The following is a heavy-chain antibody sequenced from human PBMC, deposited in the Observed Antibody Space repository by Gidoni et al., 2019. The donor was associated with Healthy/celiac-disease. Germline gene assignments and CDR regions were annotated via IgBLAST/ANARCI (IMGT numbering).Heavy chain of an antibody. Sequence: EVQLVESVGGLVQPGRSLRLSCAASGFTFDDYAMHWVRQAPGKGLEWVSGVSWNSGSRGYADSVKGRFTISRDNAKNSLYLQMNSLRAEDTALYYCAKDQNDYIWGTDYWGQGTLVTVSS. V-gene: IGHV3-9*01. D-gene: IGHD3-16*01. CDR2: VSWNSGSR. CDR3: AKDQNDYIWGTDY. J-gene: IGHJ4*02. CDR1: GFTFDDYA.